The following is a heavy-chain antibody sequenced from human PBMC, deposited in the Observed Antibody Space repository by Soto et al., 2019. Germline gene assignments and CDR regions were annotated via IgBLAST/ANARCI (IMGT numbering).Heavy chain of an antibody. Sequence: GGSLRLSCAASGFTFDNYGMSWVRQAPGKGLEWIGAITGAGGSTYNADSVKGRFTISRDNSKKTVYLEVDSLRVEDTAVYYCAKGHSDSFGNYDYFGMDVWGQGTTVTVS. CDR3: AKGHSDSFGNYDYFGMDV. D-gene: IGHD4-4*01. CDR2: ITGAGGST. J-gene: IGHJ6*02. V-gene: IGHV3-23*01. CDR1: GFTFDNYG.